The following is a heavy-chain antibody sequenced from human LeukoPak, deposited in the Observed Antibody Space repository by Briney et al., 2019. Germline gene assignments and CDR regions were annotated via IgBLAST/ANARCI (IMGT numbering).Heavy chain of an antibody. Sequence: GGSQRPSCAASGFTFSSYEMNWVRQAPGKGLEWISYISTSGSTMYYADSVKGRFTISRDNAKNALYLQLNSLRAEDTAVYYCARDWSYYFDYWGQGTLVTVSS. V-gene: IGHV3-48*03. CDR1: GFTFSSYE. J-gene: IGHJ4*02. CDR3: ARDWSYYFDY. D-gene: IGHD1-26*01. CDR2: ISTSGSTM.